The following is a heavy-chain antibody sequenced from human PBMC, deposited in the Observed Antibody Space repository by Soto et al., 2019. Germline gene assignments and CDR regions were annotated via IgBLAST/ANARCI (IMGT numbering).Heavy chain of an antibody. Sequence: SETLSLTCTVSGGSISSSSYYWGWIRQPPGKGLEWIGSIYYSGSTYYNPSLKSRVTISVDTTKNQFSLKLSSVTAADTAVYYCARPRGPYNWFDPWGQGTLVTVSS. D-gene: IGHD3-10*01. CDR2: IYYSGST. J-gene: IGHJ5*02. CDR3: ARPRGPYNWFDP. V-gene: IGHV4-39*01. CDR1: GGSISSSSYY.